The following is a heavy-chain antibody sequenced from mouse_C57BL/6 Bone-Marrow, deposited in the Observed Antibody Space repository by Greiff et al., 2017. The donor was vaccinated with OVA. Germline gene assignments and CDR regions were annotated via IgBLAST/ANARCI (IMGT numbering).Heavy chain of an antibody. CDR2: INPSNGGT. J-gene: IGHJ3*01. D-gene: IGHD2-5*01. Sequence: VQLQQPGPELVKPGASVKLSCTASGYTFTSYWMHWVKQRPGQGLEWIGNINPSNGGTNYNEKFKSKATLTVDKSSSTAYMQLSSLTSEDSAVYYCASYYSNYQAWFAYWGQGTLVTVSA. CDR1: GYTFTSYW. V-gene: IGHV1-53*01. CDR3: ASYYSNYQAWFAY.